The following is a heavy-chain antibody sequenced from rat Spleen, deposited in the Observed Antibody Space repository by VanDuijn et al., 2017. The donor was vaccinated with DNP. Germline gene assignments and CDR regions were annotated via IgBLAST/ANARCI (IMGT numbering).Heavy chain of an antibody. CDR3: ARGGRSYFDY. Sequence: EGQLVESGGGLVQPGRSMKLSCAASGFTFSSFPMAWVRQAPKKGLEWVAASSPSGSRTYYADSVKGRFTISRDDAKSGLYLQMNSLKSEDTATYYCARGGRSYFDYWGQGTLVTVSS. D-gene: IGHD1-11*01. CDR2: SSPSGSRT. V-gene: IGHV5-46*01. CDR1: GFTFSSFP. J-gene: IGHJ3*01.